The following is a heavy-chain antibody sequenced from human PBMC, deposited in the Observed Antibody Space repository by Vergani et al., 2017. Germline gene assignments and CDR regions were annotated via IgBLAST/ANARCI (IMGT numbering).Heavy chain of an antibody. V-gene: IGHV4-59*01. J-gene: IGHJ3*01. CDR2: IYYSGSA. Sequence: QVQLQESGPGLVKPPETLSLACTVSGDSISSYYWSWIRQPPGKGLEWIGYIYYSGSAKYNPSLESRVTMSVDTSKNQFSLNLTSVTAADTAVYYCARSYGYDAFDVWGQGTKVTVSS. CDR1: GDSISSYY. CDR3: ARSYGYDAFDV. D-gene: IGHD3-10*01.